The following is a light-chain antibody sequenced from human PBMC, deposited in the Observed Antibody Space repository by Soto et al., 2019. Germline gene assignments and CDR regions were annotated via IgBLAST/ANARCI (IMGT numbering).Light chain of an antibody. CDR1: QSISSW. V-gene: IGKV1-5*01. Sequence: DIQMTQSPSTLSASVGDRVTITCRASQSISSWLAWYQQKPGKAPKLLIYDVSSLESGVPSRFSGSGSGTEFTLPISSLQPDDFATYYCQQYNSYSTFGQGTKVEIK. CDR2: DVS. J-gene: IGKJ1*01. CDR3: QQYNSYST.